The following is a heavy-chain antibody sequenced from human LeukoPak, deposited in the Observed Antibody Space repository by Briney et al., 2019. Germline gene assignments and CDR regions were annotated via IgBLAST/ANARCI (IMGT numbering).Heavy chain of an antibody. J-gene: IGHJ4*02. Sequence: SETLSLTCTVSRGSISSSSYYWGWIRQPPGKGLEWLGSIYYSGSIYYNPSLKSRVTLSVDTSKSLFSLKLSSVTAADTAVYYCARLLYDSRGYYYFDYWGQGTLVTVSS. V-gene: IGHV4-39*01. CDR1: RGSISSSSYY. CDR3: ARLLYDSRGYYYFDY. D-gene: IGHD3-22*01. CDR2: IYYSGSI.